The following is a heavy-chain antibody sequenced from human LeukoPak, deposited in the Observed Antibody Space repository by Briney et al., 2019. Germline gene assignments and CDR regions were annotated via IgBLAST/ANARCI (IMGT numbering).Heavy chain of an antibody. J-gene: IGHJ4*02. Sequence: GGSLRLSCAASGFTFSSYSMNWVRQAPGKGLEWVSSISSSSNYIYYADSVKGRFTISRDNAKNSLYLQMNSLRAEDTAVYYCAREASMVRGVINPCVYWGQGTLVTVSS. D-gene: IGHD3-10*01. CDR1: GFTFSSYS. CDR2: ISSSSNYI. V-gene: IGHV3-21*01. CDR3: AREASMVRGVINPCVY.